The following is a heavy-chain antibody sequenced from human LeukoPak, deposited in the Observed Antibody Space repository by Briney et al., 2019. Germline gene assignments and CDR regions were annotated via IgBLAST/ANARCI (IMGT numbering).Heavy chain of an antibody. D-gene: IGHD6-19*01. CDR1: GYIFTGYY. J-gene: IGHJ5*02. CDR3: ARGNSGWYNWFDP. V-gene: IGHV1-2*02. CDR2: INPNGGGT. Sequence: ASVKVSCKASGYIFTGYYIHWVRQAPGQGLEWMGGINPNGGGTNYAQKLQGRVTMTRDTSISTAYMEMSRLRYDDTAVYYCARGNSGWYNWFDPWGQGTLVTVSS.